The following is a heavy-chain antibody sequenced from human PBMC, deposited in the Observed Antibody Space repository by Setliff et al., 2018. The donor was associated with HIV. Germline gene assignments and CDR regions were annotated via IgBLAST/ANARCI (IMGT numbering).Heavy chain of an antibody. J-gene: IGHJ4*02. CDR2: ITSRSSYI. CDR3: AGSRWDYFGVVFHY. Sequence: LRLSCVASGFTFSDHYMDWVRQAPGKGLEWVSSITSRSSYIYYADSVKGRFTISRDNSKNTVHLQMNSLRAEDTAVYYCAGSRWDYFGVVFHYWGQGTLVTVSS. CDR1: GFTFSDHY. D-gene: IGHD3-3*01. V-gene: IGHV3-21*04.